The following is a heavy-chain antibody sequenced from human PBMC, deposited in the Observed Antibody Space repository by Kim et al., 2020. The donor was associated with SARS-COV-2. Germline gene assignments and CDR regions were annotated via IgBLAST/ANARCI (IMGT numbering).Heavy chain of an antibody. Sequence: SVKGRFTISRDNSKNTLYPQMNSLRAEDTAVYYCARGKRIAAAGTWFFDYWGQGTLVTVSS. V-gene: IGHV3-53*01. J-gene: IGHJ4*02. D-gene: IGHD6-13*01. CDR3: ARGKRIAAAGTWFFDY.